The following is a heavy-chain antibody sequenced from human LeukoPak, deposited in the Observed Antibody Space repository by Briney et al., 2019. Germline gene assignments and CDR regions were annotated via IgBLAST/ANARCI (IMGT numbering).Heavy chain of an antibody. J-gene: IGHJ5*02. CDR3: ARVKDYGSFDP. CDR1: GYTFTSYG. CDR2: ISAYNGNT. D-gene: IGHD3-10*01. V-gene: IGHV1-18*01. Sequence: WASVKVSCKASGYTFTSYGISWVRQAPGQGLEWMGWISAYNGNTNYAQKLQGRVTMTTNTSTSTAYMELRSLRSDDTAVYYCARVKDYGSFDPWGQGTLVTVSS.